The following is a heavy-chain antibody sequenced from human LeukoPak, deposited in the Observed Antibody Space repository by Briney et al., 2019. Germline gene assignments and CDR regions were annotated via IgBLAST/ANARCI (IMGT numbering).Heavy chain of an antibody. Sequence: PGGSLRLSCAGSEFTFRSYSMHWVRQAPGEGLEWVSSISSSSSYIYYADSVKGRFTISRDNAKNSLYLQMNSLRAEDTAVYYCAREGNRGRFDYWGQGTLVTVSS. CDR1: EFTFRSYS. CDR2: ISSSSSYI. CDR3: AREGNRGRFDY. D-gene: IGHD3-16*01. J-gene: IGHJ4*02. V-gene: IGHV3-21*01.